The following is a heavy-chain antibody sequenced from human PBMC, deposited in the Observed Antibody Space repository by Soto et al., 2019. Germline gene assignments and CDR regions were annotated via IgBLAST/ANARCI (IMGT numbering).Heavy chain of an antibody. J-gene: IGHJ1*01. V-gene: IGHV4-31*03. CDR3: ASAFMLGYCSGGTCYRHFQH. CDR1: SGSISSGGNY. CDR2: IYYSGST. D-gene: IGHD2-15*01. Sequence: QVQLQESGPGLVKPSQTLSLTCTVSSGSISSGGNYWSWIRQHPGKGLEWIGYIYYSGSTHYNPSLKHRVTILVDTSKNQFSPKLSSVTAADTAVYYWASAFMLGYCSGGTCYRHFQHWGQGTLVTVSS.